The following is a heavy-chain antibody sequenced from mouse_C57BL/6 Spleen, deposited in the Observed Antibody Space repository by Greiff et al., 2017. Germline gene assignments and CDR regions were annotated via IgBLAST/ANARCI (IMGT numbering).Heavy chain of an antibody. CDR2: IYPGSGST. CDR1: GYTFTSYW. Sequence: VQLQQPGAELVKPGASVKMSCKASGYTFTSYWITWVKQRPGQGLEWIGDIYPGSGSTNYNEKFKSKATLTVDTSSSTAYMQLSSLTSEDSAVYYCASTYYGSSYEDYWGQGTTLTVSS. D-gene: IGHD1-1*01. V-gene: IGHV1-55*01. CDR3: ASTYYGSSYEDY. J-gene: IGHJ2*01.